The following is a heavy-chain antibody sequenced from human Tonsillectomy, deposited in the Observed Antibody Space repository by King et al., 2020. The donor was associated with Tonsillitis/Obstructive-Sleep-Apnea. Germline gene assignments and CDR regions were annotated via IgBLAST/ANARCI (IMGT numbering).Heavy chain of an antibody. V-gene: IGHV1-3*01. CDR3: ARDRPYCISTSCYLSRAFEI. CDR2: INAGNGNT. D-gene: IGHD2-2*01. CDR1: GYTFTSYA. J-gene: IGHJ3*02. Sequence: VQLVQSGAEVKKPGASVKVFCKASGYTFTSYAMHWVREAPGQRLEGMGWINAGNGNTKYSQKLQGRVTITRDTYASEAYMELSSLRSEDTAVYYCARDRPYCISTSCYLSRAFEIWGQRAMVTVSS.